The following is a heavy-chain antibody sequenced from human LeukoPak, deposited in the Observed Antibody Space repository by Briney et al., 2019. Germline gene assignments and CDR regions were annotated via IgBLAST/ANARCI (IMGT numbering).Heavy chain of an antibody. J-gene: IGHJ6*03. Sequence: GGSLRLSCAASGFTFSSYSMNWVRQAPGKGLEWVSSISSSSSYIYYADSVKGRFTISRDNAKNSLYLQMNSLRAGDTAVYYCARDQSADYYYYMDVWGKGATVTISS. V-gene: IGHV3-21*01. CDR2: ISSSSSYI. CDR3: ARDQSADYYYYMDV. CDR1: GFTFSSYS.